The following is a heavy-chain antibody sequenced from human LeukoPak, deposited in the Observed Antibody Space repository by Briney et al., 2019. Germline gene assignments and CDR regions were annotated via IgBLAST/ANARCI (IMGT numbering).Heavy chain of an antibody. CDR3: AKVQLERRELLPNFDS. V-gene: IGHV3-30-3*01. D-gene: IGHD1-1*01. CDR1: VFTYISFA. Sequence: GGSLRLSFASSVFTYISFAMHWVRQPPSKGLEWVTMISYDGSNKYYADSVRGRFTISRDNSKNTLYLQMSSLRVDDTSVYYCAKVQLERRELLPNFDSWGQGTLVTVSS. J-gene: IGHJ4*02. CDR2: ISYDGSNK.